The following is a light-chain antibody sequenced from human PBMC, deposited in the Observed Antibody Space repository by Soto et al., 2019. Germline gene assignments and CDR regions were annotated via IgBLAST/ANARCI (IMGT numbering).Light chain of an antibody. CDR3: HSYTTTGSLWV. Sequence: QSVLTQPASVSGSLGQSITISCTGTSRDVGGYNYVSWYQHHPGKGPKVLIYEVSYRPSGVSDRFSGSKSDNTASLTISGLQPEDEAHYYCHSYTTTGSLWVFGGGTKLTVL. J-gene: IGLJ3*02. CDR2: EVS. CDR1: SRDVGGYNY. V-gene: IGLV2-14*01.